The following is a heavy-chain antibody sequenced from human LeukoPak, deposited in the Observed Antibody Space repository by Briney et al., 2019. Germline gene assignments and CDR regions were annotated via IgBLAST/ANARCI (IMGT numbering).Heavy chain of an antibody. CDR1: GYTFTNYY. V-gene: IGHV1-46*01. Sequence: GASVKVSCKASGYTFTNYYMHWVRQAPGQGLEWMGIINPSGGSTSYAQEFQGRVTLTRDTSTSTVYMELSSLRSEDTAVYYCARVDRDHIDYWGQGTLVTVSS. CDR2: INPSGGST. CDR3: ARVDRDHIDY. D-gene: IGHD3-22*01. J-gene: IGHJ4*02.